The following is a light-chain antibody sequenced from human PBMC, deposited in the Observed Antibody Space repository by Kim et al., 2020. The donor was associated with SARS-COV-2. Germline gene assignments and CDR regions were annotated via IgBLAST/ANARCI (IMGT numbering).Light chain of an antibody. CDR3: QLYSSSLYT. CDR1: QTISSSY. Sequence: EIVLTQSPGTLSLSPGETATLSCRASQTISSSYLAWYQQKPGQAPRLLIYAASSRDTGIPDRISGSGSGTDFTLTISGLEPEDFAVYYCQLYSSSLYTFGQGTKLEI. CDR2: AAS. J-gene: IGKJ2*01. V-gene: IGKV3-20*01.